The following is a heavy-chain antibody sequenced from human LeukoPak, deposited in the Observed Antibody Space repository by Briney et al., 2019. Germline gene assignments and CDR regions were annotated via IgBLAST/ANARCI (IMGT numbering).Heavy chain of an antibody. V-gene: IGHV3-7*01. J-gene: IGHJ4*02. CDR2: INQDGSEI. CDR3: ACVVGRPY. CDR1: GFTLSRFR. D-gene: IGHD6-6*01. Sequence: GGSLRLSCAASGFTLSRFRMSWVRQPPGKGLEWVANINQDGSEIYYVDSVKGRFTVSTDNAKNSLYVQMNSLRAEDTAVYYCACVVGRPYWGQGTLVTVSS.